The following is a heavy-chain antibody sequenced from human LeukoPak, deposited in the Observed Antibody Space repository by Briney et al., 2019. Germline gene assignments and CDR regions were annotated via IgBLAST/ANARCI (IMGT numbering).Heavy chain of an antibody. CDR2: INWNGGST. V-gene: IGHV3-20*04. CDR1: GFTFDDYG. Sequence: GGSLRLSCAASGFTFDDYGMSWVRQAPGKGLEWVSGINWNGGSTGYADSVKGRFTISRDNAKNSLYLQMNSLRAEDTALYYCARRGYYYDSSGYYSYEGRDYWGQGTVVTVSS. J-gene: IGHJ4*02. D-gene: IGHD3-22*01. CDR3: ARRGYYYDSSGYYSYEGRDY.